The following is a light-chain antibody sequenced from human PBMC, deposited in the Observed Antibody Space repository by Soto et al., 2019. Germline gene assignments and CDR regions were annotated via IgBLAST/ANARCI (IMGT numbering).Light chain of an antibody. Sequence: EIVLTQSPATLSLSPGERATLSCTTSQTIRGLLAWYQQRPGQAPRLLIYDTSNRATGVPARFSGSGSGTEFTLTISSLQSEDFAVYYCQQYNNWPLFGGGTKVDIK. V-gene: IGKV3D-15*01. CDR3: QQYNNWPL. CDR1: QTIRGL. J-gene: IGKJ4*01. CDR2: DTS.